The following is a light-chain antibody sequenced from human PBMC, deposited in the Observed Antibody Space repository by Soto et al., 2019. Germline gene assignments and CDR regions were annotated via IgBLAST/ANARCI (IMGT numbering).Light chain of an antibody. CDR2: GTS. V-gene: IGKV1-12*01. CDR1: QAFGPW. J-gene: IGKJ4*01. CDR3: QQATISQFI. Sequence: DIQMTQSPSSVSASVGDRVTITCRASQAFGPWLAWYQQKPGKAPNLLIYGTSTLQDGVPSRFSGAGSGTEFALTISSLQPEDFGTYYCQQATISQFIFVGGTKVEV.